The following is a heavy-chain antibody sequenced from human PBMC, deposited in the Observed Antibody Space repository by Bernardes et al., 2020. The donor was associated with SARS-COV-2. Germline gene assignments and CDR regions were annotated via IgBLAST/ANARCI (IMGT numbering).Heavy chain of an antibody. J-gene: IGHJ4*02. Sequence: GGSLRLSCTASGFIFSNSYMNWVRQVPGRGLEWVASISNSGNYIFYADSVKGRFTLSRDNAKNSLYLQMNGLRAEDTGIYYCARRDYRLDYWGQGALVTVSS. D-gene: IGHD2-21*01. CDR2: ISNSGNYI. V-gene: IGHV3-21*04. CDR1: GFIFSNSY. CDR3: ARRDYRLDY.